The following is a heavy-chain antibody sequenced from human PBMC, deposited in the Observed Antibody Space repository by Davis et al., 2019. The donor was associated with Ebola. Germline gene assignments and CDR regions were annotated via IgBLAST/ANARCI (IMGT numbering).Heavy chain of an antibody. Sequence: GESLNLSCAASGFTFNTYAMSWVRQPPGTGLEWISSISSSGTVTYYEDSVKGRFTISRDNAKHSLYLQMNSLRAEDTAVYYCARDRYRGVDYYYGMDVWGHGTTVTVSS. CDR3: ARDRYRGVDYYYGMDV. CDR1: GFTFNTYA. V-gene: IGHV3-21*01. CDR2: ISSSGTVT. D-gene: IGHD5-18*01. J-gene: IGHJ6*02.